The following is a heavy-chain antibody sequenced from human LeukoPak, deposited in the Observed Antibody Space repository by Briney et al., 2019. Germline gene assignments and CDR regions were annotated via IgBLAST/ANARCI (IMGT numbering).Heavy chain of an antibody. Sequence: GGSLRLSCAASGFSFITYTMAWVRQAPGRALEWVSSINIDGKYTYYADSVKGRFTISRDNARNSLFLQVNSLRAEDTAVCYCARRFCTNTNCYAMDVWGKGTTVTVSS. J-gene: IGHJ6*03. D-gene: IGHD2-8*01. CDR2: INIDGKYT. CDR3: ARRFCTNTNCYAMDV. CDR1: GFSFITYT. V-gene: IGHV3-21*01.